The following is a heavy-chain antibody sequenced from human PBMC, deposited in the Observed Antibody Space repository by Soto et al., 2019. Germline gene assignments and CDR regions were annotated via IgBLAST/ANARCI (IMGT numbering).Heavy chain of an antibody. CDR2: INHSGST. J-gene: IGHJ6*02. CDR3: ARDRFLEWSAYYYYGMDV. CDR1: GGSFSGYY. V-gene: IGHV4-34*01. D-gene: IGHD3-3*01. Sequence: QVQLQQWGAGLLKPSETLSLTCAVYGGSFSGYYWSWIRQPPGKGLEWLGEINHSGSTNYNPSLKSRVTISVDTSKNQFSLKLSSVTAADTAVYYCARDRFLEWSAYYYYGMDVWGQGTTVTVSS.